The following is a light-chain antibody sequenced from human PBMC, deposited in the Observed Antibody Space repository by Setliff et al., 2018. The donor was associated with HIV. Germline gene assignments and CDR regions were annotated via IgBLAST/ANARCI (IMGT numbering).Light chain of an antibody. V-gene: IGLV2-14*03. Sequence: QPALTQPASVSGSPGQSITISCTGSSSDVGGYNYVSWYQQHPGKAPKLMIYAVSNRPSGVSNRFSGSKSGNTASLTISGLQAEDEADYYCSSYTSSTPLYVFGTGTRSPS. J-gene: IGLJ1*01. CDR3: SSYTSSTPLYV. CDR2: AVS. CDR1: SSDVGGYNY.